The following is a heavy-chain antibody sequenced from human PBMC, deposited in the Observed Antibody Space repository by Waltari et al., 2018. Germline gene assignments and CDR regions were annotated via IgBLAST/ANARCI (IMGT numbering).Heavy chain of an antibody. D-gene: IGHD4-17*01. J-gene: IGHJ6*02. CDR2: INHSGST. Sequence: QVQLQQWGAGLLKPSETLSLTCAVYGGSFSGYYWSWIRQPPGKGLEWIGEINHSGSTNYNPSLKSRVTISVDTSKNQFSLKRSSVTAADTAVYYCARNTAVYYYYGMDVWGQGTTVTVSS. CDR1: GGSFSGYY. CDR3: ARNTAVYYYYGMDV. V-gene: IGHV4-34*01.